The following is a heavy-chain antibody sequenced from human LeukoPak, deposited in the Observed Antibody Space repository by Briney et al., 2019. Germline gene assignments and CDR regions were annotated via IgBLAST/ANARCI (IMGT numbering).Heavy chain of an antibody. D-gene: IGHD3-3*01. V-gene: IGHV4-59*12. CDR1: GGSISSYY. J-gene: IGHJ4*02. CDR2: IYYSGST. CDR3: ARGRDDFWSGYPDY. Sequence: SETLSLTCTVSGGSISSYYWSWIRQPPGKGLEWIGYIYYSGSTNYNPSLKSRVTISVDTSKNQFSLKLSSVTAADTAVYYCARGRDDFWSGYPDYWGQGTLVTVSS.